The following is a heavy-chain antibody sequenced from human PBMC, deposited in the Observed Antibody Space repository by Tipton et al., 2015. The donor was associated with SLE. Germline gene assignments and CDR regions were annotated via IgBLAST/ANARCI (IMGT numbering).Heavy chain of an antibody. J-gene: IGHJ4*02. D-gene: IGHD3-22*01. CDR2: IYTSGST. V-gene: IGHV4-61*02. CDR3: ARGHDSSGYYDY. CDR1: GGSISSGSYY. Sequence: TLSLTCTVSGGSISSGSYYWSWIRQPAGKGLEWIGRIYTSGSTNYNPSLKSRVTISVDTSKNQFSPKLSSVTAADTAVYYCARGHDSSGYYDYWGQGTLVTVSS.